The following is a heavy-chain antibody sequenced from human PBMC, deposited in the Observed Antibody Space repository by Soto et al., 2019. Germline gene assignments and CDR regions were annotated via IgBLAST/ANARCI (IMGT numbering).Heavy chain of an antibody. CDR3: ATDQTFFDSSGYYDH. D-gene: IGHD3-22*01. CDR2: ISPYNGNT. Sequence: QIQLVQSAAEVKKPGASVKVSCKTSGYTFVSYGMSWVRQAPGQGLEWMGWISPYNGNTTFAQRFRGRVTLTADTSTDIVNIDLVSQKSDYTAAYDCATDQTFFDSSGYYDHWGQGTLITVSS. V-gene: IGHV1-18*04. J-gene: IGHJ5*02. CDR1: GYTFVSYG.